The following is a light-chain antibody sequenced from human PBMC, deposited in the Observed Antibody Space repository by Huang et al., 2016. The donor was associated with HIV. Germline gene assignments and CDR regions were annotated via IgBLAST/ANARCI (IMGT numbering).Light chain of an antibody. CDR1: RSVSTN. CDR2: GSS. V-gene: IGKV3-15*01. J-gene: IGKJ4*01. Sequence: EIVMTQSPATLSVSPGERVTLSCRANRSVSTNLAWYPQRPGQAHSLLIYGSSTRAPGIPARFSGSWSGTDFSLTISSLQSEDFALYYCHQYNNWLLSFGGGTRVDI. CDR3: HQYNNWLLS.